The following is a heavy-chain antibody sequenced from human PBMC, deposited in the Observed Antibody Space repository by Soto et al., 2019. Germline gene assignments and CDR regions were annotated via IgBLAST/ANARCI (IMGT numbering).Heavy chain of an antibody. CDR3: AREQGYGNYRVADY. V-gene: IGHV3-30*01. J-gene: IGHJ4*02. CDR2: SAGSET. Sequence: SAGSETHYSDSVKGRFTISRDTSQNMVYLQMNSLKTDDTAIYYCAREQGYGNYRVADYWGQGTLVTVSS. D-gene: IGHD4-17*01.